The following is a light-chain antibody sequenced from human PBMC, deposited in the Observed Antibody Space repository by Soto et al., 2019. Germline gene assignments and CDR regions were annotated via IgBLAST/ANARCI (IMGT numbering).Light chain of an antibody. CDR1: SSDVGGYNY. J-gene: IGLJ2*01. V-gene: IGLV2-14*01. Sequence: QSALAQPASVSGSPGQSITISCTGTSSDVGGYNYVSWYQQHPGKAPKLMIYDVSNRPSGVSNRFSGSKSGNTASLTISGLQAEDDADYYCSSYTSSSTLGVFGGGTKLPVL. CDR2: DVS. CDR3: SSYTSSSTLGV.